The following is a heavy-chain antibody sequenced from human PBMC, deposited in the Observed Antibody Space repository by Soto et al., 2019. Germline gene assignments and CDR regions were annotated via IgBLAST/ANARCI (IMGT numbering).Heavy chain of an antibody. D-gene: IGHD6-25*01. V-gene: IGHV3-7*01. J-gene: IGHJ4*01. CDR1: GFTFSSYW. CDR3: ARDLAGPTY. CDR2: IKQDGSEK. Sequence: PGGSLRLSCAVSGFTFSSYWMNWVRQAPGKGLEWVANIKQDGSEKYYVDSVKGRFTISRDNAKDSLYLQMNSLRAEDTAVYYCARDLAGPTYWGHGTLVTVSS.